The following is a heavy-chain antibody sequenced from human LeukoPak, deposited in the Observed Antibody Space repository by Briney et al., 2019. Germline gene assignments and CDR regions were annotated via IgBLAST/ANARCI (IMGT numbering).Heavy chain of an antibody. CDR2: ISYDGSNK. CDR1: GFTFSSYA. V-gene: IGHV3-30-3*01. CDR3: ARDIDYRDY. D-gene: IGHD3-9*01. J-gene: IGHJ4*02. Sequence: GGSLRLSCAASGFTFSSYAMHWVRQAPGKGLEWVAVISYDGSNKYYADSVKGRFTISRDNSKNTLYLQMNSLRAEDTAVYYCARDIDYRDYWGQGTLVTVSS.